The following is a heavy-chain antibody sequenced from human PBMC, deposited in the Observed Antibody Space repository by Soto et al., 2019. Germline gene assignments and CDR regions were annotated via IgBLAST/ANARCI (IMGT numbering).Heavy chain of an antibody. Sequence: SETLSLTCAVYGGSFSGYYWSWIRQPPGKGLEWIGEINHSGSTNYNPSLKSRVTISVDTSKNQFSLKLSSVTAADTAVYYCARVVDPWFDPWGQGTLVTVSS. J-gene: IGHJ5*02. CDR3: ARVVDPWFDP. CDR2: INHSGST. D-gene: IGHD3-10*01. V-gene: IGHV4-34*01. CDR1: GGSFSGYY.